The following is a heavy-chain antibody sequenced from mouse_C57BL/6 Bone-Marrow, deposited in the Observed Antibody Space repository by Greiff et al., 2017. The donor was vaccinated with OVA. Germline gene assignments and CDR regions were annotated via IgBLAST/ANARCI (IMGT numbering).Heavy chain of an antibody. V-gene: IGHV5-12*01. D-gene: IGHD1-1*01. J-gene: IGHJ4*01. CDR3: ARQMITTLVDYAMDY. Sequence: EVMLVESGGGLVQPGGSLKLSCAASGFTFSDYYMYWVRQTPEKRLEWVAYISNGGGSTYYPDTVKGRFTISRDNSKKTMYLQMSRLLSEDTAMYYYARQMITTLVDYAMDYWGQGTLVTVSA. CDR2: ISNGGGST. CDR1: GFTFSDYY.